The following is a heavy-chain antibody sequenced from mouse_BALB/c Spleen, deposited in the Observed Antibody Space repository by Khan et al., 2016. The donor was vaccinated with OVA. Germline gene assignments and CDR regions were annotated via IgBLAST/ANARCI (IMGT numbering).Heavy chain of an antibody. Sequence: QVQLKESGPGLVAPSQSLSITCTVSGFSLNSYGVHWVRQPPGKGLEWLGVIWAGGSTNHNSALMSRLSISKDNSKSQVFVKMNSLQTDDTAMYYCARAFYYGACFAFWGQGTLVTVSA. D-gene: IGHD1-1*01. CDR1: GFSLNSYG. J-gene: IGHJ3*01. CDR2: IWAGGST. CDR3: ARAFYYGACFAF. V-gene: IGHV2-9*02.